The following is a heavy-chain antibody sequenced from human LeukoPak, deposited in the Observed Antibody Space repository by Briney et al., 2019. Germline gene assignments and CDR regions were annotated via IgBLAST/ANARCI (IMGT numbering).Heavy chain of an antibody. CDR3: ARGALPGIAAAGSNWFGP. CDR1: GYSFTSYW. Sequence: GESLKISCKGSGYSFTSYWIGWVRQMPGKGLEWMGIIYPGDSDTRYSPSFQGQVTISADKSISTAYLQWSSLKASDTAMYYCARGALPGIAAAGSNWFGPWGQGTLVTVSS. J-gene: IGHJ5*02. CDR2: IYPGDSDT. D-gene: IGHD6-13*01. V-gene: IGHV5-51*01.